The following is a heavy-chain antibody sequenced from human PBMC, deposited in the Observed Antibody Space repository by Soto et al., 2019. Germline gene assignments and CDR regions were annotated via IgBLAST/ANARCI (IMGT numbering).Heavy chain of an antibody. CDR2: IGTAGDT. CDR3: ASGARSTDYAYFQH. CDR1: GFTFSSYD. Sequence: EVQLVESGGGLVQPGGSLRLSCAASGFTFSSYDMHWVRQATGKGLEWVSAIGTAGDTYYPGSVKGRFTISRENAKNSLYLQMNSLRAGDTAVYYCASGARSTDYAYFQHSGQGTLVTVSS. J-gene: IGHJ1*01. D-gene: IGHD4-17*01. V-gene: IGHV3-13*01.